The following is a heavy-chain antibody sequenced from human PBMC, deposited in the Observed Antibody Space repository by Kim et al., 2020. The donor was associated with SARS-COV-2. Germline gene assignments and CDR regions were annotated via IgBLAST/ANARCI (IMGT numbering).Heavy chain of an antibody. CDR2: IDLFGSA. V-gene: IGHV4-34*01. Sequence: SETLSLTCAVDGGSFSGYQWSWIRQSPGKGLEWIGEIDLFGSANYNPSLKSRVAISVDTSKNQFSLNLSSVTAADTAFYYCARGGLLAASRDFDYWAREPWSPSPQ. CDR3: ARGGLLAASRDFDY. CDR1: GGSFSGYQ. D-gene: IGHD2-15*01. J-gene: IGHJ4*02.